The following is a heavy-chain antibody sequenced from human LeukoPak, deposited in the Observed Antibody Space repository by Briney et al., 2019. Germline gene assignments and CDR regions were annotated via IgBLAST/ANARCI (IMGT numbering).Heavy chain of an antibody. CDR1: GGSISSFY. Sequence: SETPSLTCTVSGGSISSFYWSWIRQPPGKGLEWIGYIYYSGNTNYNPSLKSRVTISVDTSKDQISLKLSSVTAADTAMYYCARGGGTSFDVLDYWGQGTLVTVSS. CDR3: ARGGGTSFDVLDY. D-gene: IGHD3-9*01. V-gene: IGHV4-59*01. J-gene: IGHJ4*02. CDR2: IYYSGNT.